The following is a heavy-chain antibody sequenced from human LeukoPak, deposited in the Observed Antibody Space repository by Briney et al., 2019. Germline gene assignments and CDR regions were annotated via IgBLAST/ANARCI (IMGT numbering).Heavy chain of an antibody. CDR2: IFHNGNA. Sequence: SETLSLTCSVSGGSISTNYYWVWIRQSPEKGLEWIGSIFHNGNAFYSPSLQSRVTMSLDTSKSQFYLRLTSVTAADTALYYCAKTRLDWLLFDFWGQGILVTVSS. CDR1: GGSISTNYY. J-gene: IGHJ4*02. V-gene: IGHV4-39*07. CDR3: AKTRLDWLLFDF. D-gene: IGHD3-9*01.